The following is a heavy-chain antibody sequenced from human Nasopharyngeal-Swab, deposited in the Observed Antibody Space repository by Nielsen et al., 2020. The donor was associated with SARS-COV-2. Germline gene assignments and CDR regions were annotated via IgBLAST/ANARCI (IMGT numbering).Heavy chain of an antibody. CDR2: MYYSGST. V-gene: IGHV4-31*02. Sequence: WIRQSPGKGLEWIGCMYYSGSTFYNPSLKSRLTISMDTSKNQFSLKLSSVTAADTAVYYCARGGDAQKTGYWGQGTLVTVSS. CDR3: ARGGDAQKTGY. J-gene: IGHJ4*02. D-gene: IGHD1-1*01.